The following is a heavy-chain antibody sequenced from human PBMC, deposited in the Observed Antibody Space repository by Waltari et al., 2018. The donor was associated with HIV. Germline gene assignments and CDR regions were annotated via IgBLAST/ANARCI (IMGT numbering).Heavy chain of an antibody. Sequence: QVQLVQSGAEMKMLGSAVRIPCTASGGTFASSRIKWVRQVPGQGLEWMGRVRPMLRTTQYSEHFKGRISITADKSTATAFVDLTGLTSADTALYYCGLGSHYYDTSGYYETWGQGTLVTVSS. CDR2: VRPMLRTT. CDR3: GLGSHYYDTSGYYET. V-gene: IGHV1-69*08. J-gene: IGHJ1*01. D-gene: IGHD3-22*01. CDR1: GGTFASSR.